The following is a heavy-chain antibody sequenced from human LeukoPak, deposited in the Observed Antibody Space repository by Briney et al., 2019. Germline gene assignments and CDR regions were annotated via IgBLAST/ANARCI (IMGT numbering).Heavy chain of an antibody. V-gene: IGHV3-11*04. CDR3: ARGAYCRTISCYGVLNWFDT. D-gene: IGHD2-2*01. Sequence: GGSLRLSCVDSGFTFSDYYMTWIRQAPGGGLEWLSCICSSGNKINSAESVKDRFTISRDNAKNSLSLEMSSLRAEDTAVYYCARGAYCRTISCYGVLNWFDTWGQGTLVTVSS. CDR1: GFTFSDYY. J-gene: IGHJ5*02. CDR2: ICSSGNKI.